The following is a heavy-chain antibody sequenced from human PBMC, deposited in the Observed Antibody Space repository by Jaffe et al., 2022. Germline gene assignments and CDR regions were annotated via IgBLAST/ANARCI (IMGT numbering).Heavy chain of an antibody. CDR3: ASSYDFWSGYPGWWFDP. J-gene: IGHJ5*02. CDR1: GGTFSSYA. D-gene: IGHD3-3*01. Sequence: QVQLVQSGAEVKKPGSSVKVSCKASGGTFSSYAISWVRQAPGQGLEWMGGIIPIFGTANYAQKFQGRVTITADESTSTAYMELSSLRSEDTAVYYCASSYDFWSGYPGWWFDPWGQGTLVTVSS. V-gene: IGHV1-69*01. CDR2: IIPIFGTA.